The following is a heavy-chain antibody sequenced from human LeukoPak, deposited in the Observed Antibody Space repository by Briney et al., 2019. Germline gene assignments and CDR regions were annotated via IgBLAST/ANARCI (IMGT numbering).Heavy chain of an antibody. J-gene: IGHJ4*02. V-gene: IGHV3-48*03. CDR1: GFTFSSYE. CDR3: ARDGKGRNRIGYYFDY. CDR2: ISSSGSTI. D-gene: IGHD3-10*01. Sequence: GGSLRLSCAASGFTFSSYEMNWVRQAPGKGLEWVSYISSSGSTIYYAASVKGRFTISRDNAKNSQYLQMNSLRAEDTAVYYCARDGKGRNRIGYYFDYWGQGTLVTVSS.